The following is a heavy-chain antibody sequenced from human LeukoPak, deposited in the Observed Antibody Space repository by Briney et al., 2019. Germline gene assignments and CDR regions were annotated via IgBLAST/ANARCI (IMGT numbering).Heavy chain of an antibody. CDR1: GYTFTGYY. CDR3: ARDDSGYDLWD. J-gene: IGHJ4*02. V-gene: IGHV1-46*01. Sequence: ASVKVSCKASGYTFTGYYMHWVRQAPGQGLEWMGIINPSGGSTSYAQKFQGRVTMTRDMSTSTVYMELSSLRSEDTAVYYCARDDSGYDLWDWGQGTLVTVSS. CDR2: INPSGGST. D-gene: IGHD5-12*01.